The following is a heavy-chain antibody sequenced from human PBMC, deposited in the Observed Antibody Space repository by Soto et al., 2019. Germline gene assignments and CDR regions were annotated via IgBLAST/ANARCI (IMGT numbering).Heavy chain of an antibody. CDR1: GFTFSCCA. CDR3: AKNRGSGSYSNWCFDV. D-gene: IGHD1-26*01. J-gene: IGHJ2*01. CDR2: INGGGDYI. Sequence: EVQLLESGGGLVQPGGSLRLSCAASGFTFSCCAMSWVRQAPGKGLEWVSTINGGGDYIHYTDSVKGRFTIPRDNSRNTLYLQMNSLRAEDTARYYCAKNRGSGSYSNWCFDVWGRGTLVTVSS. V-gene: IGHV3-23*01.